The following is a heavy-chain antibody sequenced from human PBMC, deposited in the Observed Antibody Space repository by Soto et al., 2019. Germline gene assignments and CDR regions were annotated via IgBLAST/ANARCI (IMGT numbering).Heavy chain of an antibody. V-gene: IGHV3-23*04. J-gene: IGHJ4*02. CDR1: GFSFGNYA. CDR2: ISNSGGIT. D-gene: IGHD5-18*01. Sequence: EVQLVESGGDLVQPGGSLRLSCVASGFSFGNYAMNWVRQDPGKGLQWVASISNSGGITYYAGSVKGRFTISRDNSENTLFLQLNSLRVEDTAIYYCAKDWMGLGYFFEYWGQGTLVTVSA. CDR3: AKDWMGLGYFFEY.